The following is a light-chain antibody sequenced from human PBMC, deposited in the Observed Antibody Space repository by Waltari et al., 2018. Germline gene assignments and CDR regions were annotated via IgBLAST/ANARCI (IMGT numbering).Light chain of an antibody. V-gene: IGKV2-30*01. CDR1: QRLVFSDGNTY. J-gene: IGKJ1*01. CDR3: MQGTHWPWT. Sequence: DVVMTQSPLSLPVTLGQPASISFRSSQRLVFSDGNTYLNWFHQRPGQSPRRLLSQVSDRDSGVPDRFSGSGSGTDFTLKISRVEAEDVGLYYCMQGTHWPWTFGQGTKVEIK. CDR2: QVS.